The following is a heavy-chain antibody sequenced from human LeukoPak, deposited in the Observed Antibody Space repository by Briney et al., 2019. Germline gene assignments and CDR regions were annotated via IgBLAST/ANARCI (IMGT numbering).Heavy chain of an antibody. CDR3: ARGDSYGDLDY. CDR1: GYTFTGYY. Sequence: GASVKVSCKASGYTFTGYYLHWVRLAPRQGLEWMGWLNPNSGGTNYAQDFQGRVTMTRDTSISTAYMELSRLTSDDTAVYYCARGDSYGDLDYWGQGTLVTVSS. V-gene: IGHV1-2*02. J-gene: IGHJ4*02. D-gene: IGHD4-17*01. CDR2: LNPNSGGT.